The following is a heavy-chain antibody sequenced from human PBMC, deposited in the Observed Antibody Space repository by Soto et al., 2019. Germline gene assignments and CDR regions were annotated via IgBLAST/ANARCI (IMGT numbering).Heavy chain of an antibody. V-gene: IGHV3-23*01. CDR2: ISGSGGST. CDR3: ADSKRGYSYGETLCSFGY. D-gene: IGHD5-18*01. Sequence: GGSLRLSCAASGFTFSSYAMSWVRQAPGKGLEWVSAISGSGGSTYYADSVKGRFTISRDNSKNTLYLQMNSLRAEDMAVYYCADSKRGYSYGETLCSFGYWGQGTLVTVSS. J-gene: IGHJ4*02. CDR1: GFTFSSYA.